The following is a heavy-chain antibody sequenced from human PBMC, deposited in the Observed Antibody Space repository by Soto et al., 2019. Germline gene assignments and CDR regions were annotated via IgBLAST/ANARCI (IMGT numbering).Heavy chain of an antibody. J-gene: IGHJ6*03. D-gene: IGHD2-15*01. V-gene: IGHV4-31*03. CDR2: IYYSGST. CDR1: GGSISSGGYY. CDR3: ARAEGYCSGGSCFRSYYMDV. Sequence: SETLSLTCTVSGGSISSGGYYWSWIRQHPGKGLEWIGYIYYSGSTYYNPSLKSRVTISVDTSKNQFSLKLSSVTAADTAVYYCARAEGYCSGGSCFRSYYMDVWGKGTTVTVSS.